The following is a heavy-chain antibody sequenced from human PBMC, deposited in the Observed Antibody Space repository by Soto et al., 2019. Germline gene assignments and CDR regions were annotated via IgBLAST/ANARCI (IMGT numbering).Heavy chain of an antibody. CDR2: ISASNGNT. V-gene: IGHV1-18*01. CDR1: GYTITSYG. Sequence: AVKVSCKASGYTITSYGFSWVRQAPGQGLEWMGWISASNGNTNYAQKLQGRVTMTTDTSTGTAYMELRSLRSDDTATYYCAIVSVRYCRAGLGSHASHDLARYVRGR. D-gene: IGHD2-15*01. J-gene: IGHJ2*01. CDR3: AIVSVRYCRAGLGSHASHDLARYV.